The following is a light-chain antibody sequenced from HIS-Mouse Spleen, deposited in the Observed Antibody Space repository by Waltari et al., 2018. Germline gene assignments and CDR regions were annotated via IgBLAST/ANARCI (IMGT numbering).Light chain of an antibody. CDR1: SSGVGSSTL. V-gene: IGLV2-23*01. J-gene: IGLJ3*02. Sequence: QSALTQPASASGSPGPSITLSCTGTSSGVGSSTLGSWYQQHPGKAPKLMIYEGSKRPSGVSNRFSGSKSGNTASLTISGLQAEDEADYYCCSYAGSSTWVFGGGTKLTVL. CDR3: CSYAGSSTWV. CDR2: EGS.